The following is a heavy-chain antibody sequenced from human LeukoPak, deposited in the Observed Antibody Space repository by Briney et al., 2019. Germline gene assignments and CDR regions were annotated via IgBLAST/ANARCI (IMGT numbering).Heavy chain of an antibody. J-gene: IGHJ4*02. Sequence: GASVKVSCKASGYTFTGYYIHWVRQAPGQGLEWMGWINPNSGDTDYVQTFQGRVTMTRDTSISTAYMELSSLTSDDTAVYYCARVEGLSSSPRTLRYWGQGTPVSVSS. V-gene: IGHV1-2*02. CDR1: GYTFTGYY. D-gene: IGHD2-15*01. CDR3: ARVEGLSSSPRTLRY. CDR2: INPNSGDT.